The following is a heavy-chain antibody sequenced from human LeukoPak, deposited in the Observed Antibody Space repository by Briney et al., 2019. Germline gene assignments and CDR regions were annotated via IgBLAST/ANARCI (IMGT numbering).Heavy chain of an antibody. Sequence: SETLSLTCNVSGGSINSYYWSWIRQPPGKALEWIGYIFYSGATNYNPSLKSRVTMSVDTSKNQFSLKLTSLTAADTAVYYCARGGPTVNTYSSWDYWGPGTLVTVSS. J-gene: IGHJ4*02. D-gene: IGHD4-17*01. CDR1: GGSINSYY. V-gene: IGHV4-59*01. CDR3: ARGGPTVNTYSSWDY. CDR2: IFYSGAT.